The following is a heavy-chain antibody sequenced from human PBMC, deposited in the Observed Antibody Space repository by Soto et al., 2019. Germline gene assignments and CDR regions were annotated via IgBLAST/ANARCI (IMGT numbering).Heavy chain of an antibody. V-gene: IGHV3-21*01. J-gene: IGHJ6*02. CDR2: ISSSSSYI. D-gene: IGHD2-2*02. CDR1: GFTFSSYS. Sequence: GGSLRLSCAASGFTFSSYSMNWVRQAPWKGLEWVSSISSSSSYIYYADSVKGRFTISRDNAKNSLYLQMNSLRAEDTAVYYCARDRGVVVPAAIYYYGMDVWGQGTTVTVSS. CDR3: ARDRGVVVPAAIYYYGMDV.